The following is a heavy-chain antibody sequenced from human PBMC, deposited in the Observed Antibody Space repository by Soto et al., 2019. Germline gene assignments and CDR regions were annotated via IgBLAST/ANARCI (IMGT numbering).Heavy chain of an antibody. D-gene: IGHD6-19*01. CDR1: GFTFSSYA. J-gene: IGHJ4*02. Sequence: PGGSLRLSCAASGFTFSSYAMSWVRQAPGKGLEWVSAISGSGGSTYYADSVKGRFTISRDNSKNTLYLQMNSLRAEDTAVYYCAAAGRQWLVRTDYDYWGQGTLVTVSS. CDR2: ISGSGGST. V-gene: IGHV3-23*01. CDR3: AAAGRQWLVRTDYDY.